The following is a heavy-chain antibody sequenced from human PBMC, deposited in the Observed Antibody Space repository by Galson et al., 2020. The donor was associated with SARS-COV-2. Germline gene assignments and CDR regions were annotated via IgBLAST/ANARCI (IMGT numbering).Heavy chain of an antibody. CDR3: ARVVRGKRWLQYYYFDY. J-gene: IGHJ4*02. CDR2: MNPNSGNT. CDR1: GYTFTSYD. Sequence: ASVKVSCKASGYTFTSYDINWVRQATGQGLEWMGWMNPNSGNTGYAQKFQGRVTMTRDTSISTAYMELSSLRSEDTAVYYCARVVRGKRWLQYYYFDYWGQGTLVTVSS. D-gene: IGHD5-12*01. V-gene: IGHV1-8*01.